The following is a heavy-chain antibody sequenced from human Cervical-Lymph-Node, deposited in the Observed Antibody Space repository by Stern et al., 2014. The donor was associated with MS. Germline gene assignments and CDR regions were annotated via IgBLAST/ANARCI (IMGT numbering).Heavy chain of an antibody. V-gene: IGHV1-69*01. D-gene: IGHD3-16*01. CDR1: GGSFSSYP. J-gene: IGHJ3*02. CDR2: IIPVFDIA. CDR3: ARSPRTFGGVAYTFDI. Sequence: VQLVQSGAEVKKSGSSVKVSCKASGGSFSSYPITWVRQAPGQGLEWMGGIIPVFDIANYAQKLQGRVTITADESTTTAYMELSSLRSDDTAVYYCARSPRTFGGVAYTFDIWGQGTMVTVSS.